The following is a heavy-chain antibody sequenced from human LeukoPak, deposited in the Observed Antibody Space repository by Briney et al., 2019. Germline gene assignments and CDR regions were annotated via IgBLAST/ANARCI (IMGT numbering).Heavy chain of an antibody. Sequence: PGGSLRLSCAASGFTFSSYEMNWVRQAPGKGLEWVSYISSSGSTIYYADSVKGRFTISRDNAKNSLYLQMNSLKTEDTAVYYCTRLSEVAAAIDYWGQGTLVTVSS. CDR3: TRLSEVAAAIDY. V-gene: IGHV3-48*03. CDR1: GFTFSSYE. CDR2: ISSSGSTI. D-gene: IGHD6-13*01. J-gene: IGHJ4*02.